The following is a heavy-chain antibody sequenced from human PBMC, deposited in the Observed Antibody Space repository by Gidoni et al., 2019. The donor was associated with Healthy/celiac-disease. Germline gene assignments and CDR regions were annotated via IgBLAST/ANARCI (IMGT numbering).Heavy chain of an antibody. CDR3: AKWGGGWFRELLFFDY. V-gene: IGHV3-23*01. D-gene: IGHD3-10*01. CDR2: ISGSGGST. J-gene: IGHJ4*02. Sequence: EVQLLESGGGLVQPGGSLRLSCAASGFTFSSYAMSWVRQAPGKGLEWVSAISGSGGSTYYADSVKGRFTISRDNSKNTLYLQMNSLRAEDTAVYYCAKWGGGWFRELLFFDYWGQGTLVTVSS. CDR1: GFTFSSYA.